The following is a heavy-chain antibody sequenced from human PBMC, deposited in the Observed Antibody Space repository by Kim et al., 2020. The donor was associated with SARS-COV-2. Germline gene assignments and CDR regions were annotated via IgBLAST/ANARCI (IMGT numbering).Heavy chain of an antibody. CDR1: GGSVSSDSHY. CDR3: ARGAGYCSSTSCYALANGMGV. V-gene: IGHV4-61*01. CDR2: IYYIGNT. Sequence: SETLSLTCTVSGGSVSSDSHYWSWIRQPPGKGLEWLGYIYYIGNTNYNPSLKSRVTISVDTSKNQFSLKLSSVTAADTAVYYCARGAGYCSSTSCYALANGMGVWGQGTTVTVSS. J-gene: IGHJ6*02. D-gene: IGHD2-2*01.